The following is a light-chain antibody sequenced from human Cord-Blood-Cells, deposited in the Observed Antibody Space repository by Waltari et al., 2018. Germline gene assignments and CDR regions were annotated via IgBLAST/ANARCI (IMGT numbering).Light chain of an antibody. J-gene: IGLJ2*01. CDR1: SSNIGSNY. CDR2: RNN. CDR3: AAWDDSLSGPCVV. V-gene: IGLV1-47*01. Sequence: QSVLTQPPSASGTPGQRVTISCSGSSSNIGSNYVYWYQQLPGTAPKLLIYRNNQRPSGVPDRFSGSKPGTSASLAISGLRSEDEADYYCAAWDDSLSGPCVVFGGGTKLTVL.